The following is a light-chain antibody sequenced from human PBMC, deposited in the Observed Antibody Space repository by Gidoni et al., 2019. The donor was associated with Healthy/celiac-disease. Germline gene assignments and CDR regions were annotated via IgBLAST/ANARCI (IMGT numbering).Light chain of an antibody. CDR3: QQRNTL. Sequence: DIVLTQSPATLSLSPGERATLSCRASQSVSSYLAWYQQKPGQAPRLLIYDASNRATGIPARFSGSGSGTDFTLTISSLEPEDFALYYCQQRNTLFGGGTKVEIK. CDR2: DAS. J-gene: IGKJ4*01. CDR1: QSVSSY. V-gene: IGKV3-11*01.